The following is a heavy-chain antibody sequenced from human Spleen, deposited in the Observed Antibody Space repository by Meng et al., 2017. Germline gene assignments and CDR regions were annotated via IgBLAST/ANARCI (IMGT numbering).Heavy chain of an antibody. CDR2: IYYSGST. V-gene: IGHV4-59*08. J-gene: IGHJ5*02. CDR1: GDSISNYY. Sequence: QVQLQESGPGLVRPSEPLSLTCVVSGDSISNYYWSWIRQPPGKRLEYIGYIYYSGSTDYNPSLKSRVTISVDTSKNQVSLKLSSVTAADTAVYYCARLFRPPRFDPWGQGTLVTVSS. CDR3: ARLFRPPRFDP.